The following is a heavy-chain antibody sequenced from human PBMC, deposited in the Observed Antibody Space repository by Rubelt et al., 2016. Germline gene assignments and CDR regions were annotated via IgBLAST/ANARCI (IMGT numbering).Heavy chain of an antibody. CDR2: INHSGST. J-gene: IGHJ4*02. D-gene: IGHD1-26*01. V-gene: IGHV4-34*01. CDR3: ARDSSGSYYRGYFDY. CDR1: GGSFSGYY. Sequence: QVQLQQWGAGLLKPSETLSLTCAVYGGSFSGYYWSWIRQPPGKGLEWIGAINHSGSTNYNPSVKSRGTISVDTSKNQFALKLSSVTAADTAVYYCARDSSGSYYRGYFDYWGQGTLVTVAS.